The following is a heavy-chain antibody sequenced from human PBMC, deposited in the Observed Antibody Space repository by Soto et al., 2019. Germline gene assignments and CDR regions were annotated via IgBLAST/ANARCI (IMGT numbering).Heavy chain of an antibody. Sequence: PGESLKISGEGFGYSFSNYWIGGVRQRHGKCLEWMGIIYPCASDIRYNPSFQGQVTMSTDRSISTAYLQWRSLKASDTSFYYCPRHAGLESSGYYSNWGQGTLVTVSS. CDR2: IYPCASDI. V-gene: IGHV5-51*01. D-gene: IGHD3-22*01. CDR1: GYSFSNYW. CDR3: PRHAGLESSGYYSN. J-gene: IGHJ4*02.